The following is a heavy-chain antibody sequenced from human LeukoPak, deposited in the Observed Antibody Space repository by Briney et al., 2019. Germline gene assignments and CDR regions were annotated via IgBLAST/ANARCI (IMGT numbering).Heavy chain of an antibody. CDR1: GGSISSYY. D-gene: IGHD2-2*01. CDR2: IYYSGST. Sequence: SETLSLTCTVSGGSISSYYWSWIRQPPGKGLEWIGYIYYSGSTNYNPSLKSRVTISVDTSKNQFSLKLSSVTAADTAVYYCAREPLGYCSSTSCSLNYMDVWGKGTTVTVSS. V-gene: IGHV4-59*01. J-gene: IGHJ6*03. CDR3: AREPLGYCSSTSCSLNYMDV.